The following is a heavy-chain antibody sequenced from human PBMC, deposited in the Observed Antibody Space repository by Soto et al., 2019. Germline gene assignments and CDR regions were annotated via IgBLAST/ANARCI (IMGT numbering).Heavy chain of an antibody. V-gene: IGHV1-3*05. Sequence: QVQLVQSGAEEKKPGASVKVSCKASGYTFTSYAMHWVRQAPGQRLEWMGWINAGNGNTKYLQKFQGRVTITRDTSASTAYMELSSLRSEDTAVYYCARARGVLRYFDWLLLAYWGQGTLVTVSS. CDR1: GYTFTSYA. J-gene: IGHJ4*02. CDR2: INAGNGNT. CDR3: ARARGVLRYFDWLLLAY. D-gene: IGHD3-9*01.